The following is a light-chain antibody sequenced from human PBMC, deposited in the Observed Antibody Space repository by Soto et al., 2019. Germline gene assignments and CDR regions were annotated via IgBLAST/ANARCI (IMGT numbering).Light chain of an antibody. CDR2: DAS. CDR1: QSVSSN. V-gene: IGKV3-11*01. J-gene: IGKJ5*01. CDR3: QQRSSSIT. Sequence: EIVLTQSPATLSLSPGERATLSCRASQSVSSNLAWYQQKPGQAPRLLIYDASNRATGIPAKFSGSGCGTDFTLTISCLDPEDFVGYYGQQRSSSITCRKGTRLDIK.